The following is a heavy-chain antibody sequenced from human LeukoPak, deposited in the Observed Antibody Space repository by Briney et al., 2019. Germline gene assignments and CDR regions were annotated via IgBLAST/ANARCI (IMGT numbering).Heavy chain of an antibody. Sequence: ASVKVSCKASGYTFTSYYMHWVRQAPGQGLEWMGIINPSGGSTSYAQKFQGRVTMTRDMSTSTVYMELSSLRSEGTAVYYCARASHDYGDYSHFDYWGQGTLVTVSS. CDR2: INPSGGST. CDR3: ARASHDYGDYSHFDY. D-gene: IGHD4-17*01. V-gene: IGHV1-46*01. CDR1: GYTFTSYY. J-gene: IGHJ4*02.